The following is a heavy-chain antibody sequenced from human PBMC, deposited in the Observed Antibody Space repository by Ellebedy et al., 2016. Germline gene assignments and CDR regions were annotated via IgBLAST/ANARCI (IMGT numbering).Heavy chain of an antibody. CDR1: GGSVSSDY. J-gene: IGHJ6*02. CDR2: VFHTGFT. Sequence: SETLSLTCNVSGGSVSSDYWNWIRRPPGKGLEWLGYVFHTGFTNYNPSLKSRVTISVDTSKNQFSLKLSSVTAADTAVYYCARRGYYYGMDVWGQGTTVTVSS. V-gene: IGHV4-59*02. CDR3: ARRGYYYGMDV.